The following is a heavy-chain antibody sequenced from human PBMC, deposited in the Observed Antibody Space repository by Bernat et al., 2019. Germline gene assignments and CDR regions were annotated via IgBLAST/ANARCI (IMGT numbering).Heavy chain of an antibody. V-gene: IGHV3-30-3*02. D-gene: IGHD4-17*01. CDR1: GFTFSRYA. CDR2: ISYDGSNK. J-gene: IGHJ3*02. CDR3: AEAMTDTVPAFDI. Sequence: QVQLVESGGGVVQPGRSLRLSCAASGFTFSRYAMHWVRQAPGKGLEWVAVISYDGSNKYYADSVKGRFTISRDNSKNTLYLQMNSLRAEDTAVYYCAEAMTDTVPAFDIWGQGTMVTVSS.